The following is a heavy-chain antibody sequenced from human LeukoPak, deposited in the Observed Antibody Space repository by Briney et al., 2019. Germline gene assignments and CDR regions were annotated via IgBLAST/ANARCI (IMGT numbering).Heavy chain of an antibody. CDR2: INSDGSST. CDR1: GFTFSSYW. V-gene: IGHV3-74*01. J-gene: IGHJ5*02. CDR3: ARETITAFDP. D-gene: IGHD3-3*01. Sequence: GGSLRLSCAASGFTFSSYWVHWVRQAPGKGLVWVSRINSDGSSTSYADSVKGRFTISRDNAKNTLHLQMNSVRAEDTAVCYCARETITAFDPWGQGTLVTVSS.